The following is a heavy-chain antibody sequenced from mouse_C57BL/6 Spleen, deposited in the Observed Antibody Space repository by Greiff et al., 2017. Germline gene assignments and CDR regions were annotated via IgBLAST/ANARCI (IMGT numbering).Heavy chain of an antibody. Sequence: QVQLQQSGAELVKPGASVKMSCKASGYTFTTYPIVWMKQNHGKSLAWIGNFHPYNGGHKYNEKFKGKATLPVDKSYSTVYLELSRLTSDYSAVYYCARNDYDDEASSGFAYWGQGTLVTVSA. D-gene: IGHD2-4*01. V-gene: IGHV1-47*01. CDR1: GYTFTTYP. J-gene: IGHJ3*01. CDR2: FHPYNGGH. CDR3: ARNDYDDEASSGFAY.